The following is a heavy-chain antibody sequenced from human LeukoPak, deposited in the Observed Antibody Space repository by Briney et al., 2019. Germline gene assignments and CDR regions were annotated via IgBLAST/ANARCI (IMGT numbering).Heavy chain of an antibody. D-gene: IGHD2-15*01. CDR1: GFTFSSYA. Sequence: GGSLRLSCAASGFTFSSYAMSWVRQAPGKGLEWVSYISSSSSTMYYADSVKGRFTISRDNAKNSLYLQMNSLRAEDTAVYYCARDAVPLCRGGSNSYLFDYWGQGTLVTVSS. J-gene: IGHJ4*02. CDR3: ARDAVPLCRGGSNSYLFDY. V-gene: IGHV3-48*01. CDR2: ISSSSSTM.